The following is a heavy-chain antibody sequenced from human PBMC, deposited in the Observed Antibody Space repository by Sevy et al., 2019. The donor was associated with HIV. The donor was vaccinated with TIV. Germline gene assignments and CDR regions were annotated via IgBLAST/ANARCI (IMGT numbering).Heavy chain of an antibody. V-gene: IGHV3-74*01. CDR1: GFTFSSYW. CDR3: ARDGRAARDFDS. D-gene: IGHD6-6*01. J-gene: IGHJ4*02. CDR2: ISSDGSST. Sequence: GGSLRLSCAASGFTFSSYWMHWVRHAPGKGLVWVSRISSDGSSTSYADSVRGRFTISRDKAKNTLYLQMNSLRAEDTAVNHCARDGRAARDFDSWGQGTLVTVSS.